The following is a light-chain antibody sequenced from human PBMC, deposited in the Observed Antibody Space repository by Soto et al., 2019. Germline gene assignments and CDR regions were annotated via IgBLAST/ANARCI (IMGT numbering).Light chain of an antibody. CDR2: RTD. J-gene: IGLJ3*02. Sequence: QSALTQPPSASGTPGQRVTISCSGSGSNIGTNTVNWYQQLPGTAPKLLIYRTDQRPAGIPDRFSGSKSGTSASLDMSGLQSDDEADYYCTAWDGSLDGWVFCGWTQVTVI. CDR3: TAWDGSLDGWV. V-gene: IGLV1-44*01. CDR1: GSNIGTNT.